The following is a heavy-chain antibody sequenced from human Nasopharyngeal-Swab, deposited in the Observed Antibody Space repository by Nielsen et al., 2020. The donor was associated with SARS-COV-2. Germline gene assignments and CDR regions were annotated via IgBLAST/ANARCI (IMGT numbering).Heavy chain of an antibody. Sequence: GGSLRLSCAASGFTFSSYGMHWVRQAPGKGLEWVAVISYDGSNKYYADSVKGRFTISRDNSKNTLYLQMNSLRAEDTAVYYCARIGAVAGIYYWGQGTLVTVSS. D-gene: IGHD6-19*01. CDR3: ARIGAVAGIYY. CDR1: GFTFSSYG. CDR2: ISYDGSNK. J-gene: IGHJ4*02. V-gene: IGHV3-30*03.